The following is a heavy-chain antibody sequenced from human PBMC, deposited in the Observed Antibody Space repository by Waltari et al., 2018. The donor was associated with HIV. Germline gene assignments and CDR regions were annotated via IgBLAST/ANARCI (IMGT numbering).Heavy chain of an antibody. CDR2: NYYRGGT. CDR1: GGSISSSSYY. V-gene: IGHV4-39*07. D-gene: IGHD6-6*01. J-gene: IGHJ6*02. Sequence: QLQLQESGPGLVKSSETLSLTCTVSGGSISSSSYYWGWIRQPPGKGLEWIGSNYYRGGTYYNPSPKSRITISGDTSKNQFSLELSSVTAADTAVYYWSRVVGSIAARYNYYGMDVWGQGTTVTVSS. CDR3: SRVVGSIAARYNYYGMDV.